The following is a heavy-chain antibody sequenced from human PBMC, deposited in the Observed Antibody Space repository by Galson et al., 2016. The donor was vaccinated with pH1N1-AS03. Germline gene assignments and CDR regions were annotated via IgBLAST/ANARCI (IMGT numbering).Heavy chain of an antibody. CDR3: ARRYYDSHCHPLDW. D-gene: IGHD3-22*01. Sequence: SLRLSCAGSEFICSTYSVIWVRQAPGKGLEWVSSIGLDIKPIVYADSGKGRFTNSRDNAKNSLYWQMNSLRVEDTAVYYCARRYYDSHCHPLDWWGQGALVPVSS. CDR2: IGLDIKPI. CDR1: EFICSTYS. J-gene: IGHJ4*02. V-gene: IGHV3-21*04.